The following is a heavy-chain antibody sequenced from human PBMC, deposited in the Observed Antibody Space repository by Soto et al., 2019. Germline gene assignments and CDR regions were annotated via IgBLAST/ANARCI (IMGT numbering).Heavy chain of an antibody. CDR3: ARVSSITIFGVVIPNWFDP. Sequence: QLQLQESGSGLVKPSQTLSLTCAVSGGSISSGGYSWSWIRQPPGKGLEWIGYIYHSGSTYYNPSLNSRVTISVDRSKNQFSLKLSSVTAADTAVYYCARVSSITIFGVVIPNWFDPWGQGTLVTVSS. CDR2: IYHSGST. V-gene: IGHV4-30-2*01. J-gene: IGHJ5*02. CDR1: GGSISSGGYS. D-gene: IGHD3-3*01.